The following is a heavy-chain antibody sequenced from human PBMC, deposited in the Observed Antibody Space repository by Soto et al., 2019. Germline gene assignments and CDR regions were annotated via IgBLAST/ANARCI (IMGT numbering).Heavy chain of an antibody. D-gene: IGHD4-4*01. CDR3: ARHPRDDYNYGGSGIFDY. Sequence: SETLSLTCSVSGGSISSRTFWWAWIRHPPGKGLEWIGDMYYSGSSYSSPSLKSRVTLSVDTSKNQLSLKLNSVTAADTAVYYCARHPRDDYNYGGSGIFDYWGQGPLVTLST. V-gene: IGHV4-39*01. J-gene: IGHJ4*02. CDR1: GGSISSRTFW. CDR2: MYYSGSS.